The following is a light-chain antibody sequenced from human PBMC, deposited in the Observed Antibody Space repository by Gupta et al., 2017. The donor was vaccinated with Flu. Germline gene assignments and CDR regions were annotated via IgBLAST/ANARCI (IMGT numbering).Light chain of an antibody. CDR3: QHDNSYPPT. CDR1: QDISNF. V-gene: IGKV1-16*01. Sequence: DIQMTQSPSSLSASVGDRVTITCRASQDISNFLAWFQQKPGKAPPSLIHTASSLLSGVPSRFSGSGFGTDFTLPIISQQPEDFATYYCQHDNSYPPTFGHGTKVDIK. CDR2: TAS. J-gene: IGKJ3*01.